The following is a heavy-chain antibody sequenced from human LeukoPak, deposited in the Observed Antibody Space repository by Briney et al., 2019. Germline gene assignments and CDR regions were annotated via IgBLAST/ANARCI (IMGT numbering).Heavy chain of an antibody. Sequence: PGGPLRLSCTASGFTFSNYAMSWVRQAPGKGLEWVSTISGSDGSTYYADSVKGRFTISRDNSKNTLYLQMNSLRVEDTAIYYYAKGRGYCTGGSCYSDYWGQGTLVTVSS. D-gene: IGHD2-15*01. J-gene: IGHJ4*02. CDR2: ISGSDGST. CDR3: AKGRGYCTGGSCYSDY. V-gene: IGHV3-23*01. CDR1: GFTFSNYA.